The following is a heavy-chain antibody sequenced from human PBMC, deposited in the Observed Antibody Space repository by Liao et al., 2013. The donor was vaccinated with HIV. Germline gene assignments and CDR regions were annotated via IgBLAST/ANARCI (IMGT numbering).Heavy chain of an antibody. CDR2: IYHSGST. CDR1: GYSISSGYY. Sequence: QVQLQESGPGLVKPSETLSLTCAVSGYSISSGYYWGWIRQPPGKGLEWIGSIYHSGSTYYNPSLKSRVTISVDTSKNQFSLKLSSVTAATTTGRSYLRVDEVTSYGRVTLELTGRPFRRFLPVTGYPNGVNPLRYLPGYRSRSGTKPGYPNPVTGPPYF. CDR3: LRVDEVTSYGRVTLELTGRPFRRFLPVTGYPNGVNPLRYLPGYRSRSGTKPGYPNPVTGPPYF. D-gene: IGHD5/OR15-5a*01. V-gene: IGHV4-38-2*01. J-gene: IGHJ1*01.